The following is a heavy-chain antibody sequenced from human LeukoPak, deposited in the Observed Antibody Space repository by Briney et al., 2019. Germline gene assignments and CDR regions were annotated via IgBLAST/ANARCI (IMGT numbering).Heavy chain of an antibody. CDR3: ARNRYYYGSRNYGVPNWFDP. CDR1: GGSISSNSYY. D-gene: IGHD3-10*01. J-gene: IGHJ5*02. V-gene: IGHV4-39*01. Sequence: SETLSLTCTVSGGSISSNSYYWGWIRQPPGTGLEWIGSIYYSGSTYYKPSLKSRVTISVHTSKNQFSLRLSSVTAADTAVYYCARNRYYYGSRNYGVPNWFDPWGQGTLVTVSS. CDR2: IYYSGST.